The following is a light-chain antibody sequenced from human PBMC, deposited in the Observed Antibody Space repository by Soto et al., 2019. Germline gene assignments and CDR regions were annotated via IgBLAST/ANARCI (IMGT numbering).Light chain of an antibody. CDR3: QQSYSTLGFT. CDR1: QSISSY. CDR2: AAS. V-gene: IGKV1-39*01. Sequence: DIQMTQSPSSLSASVGDRVTITCRASQSISSYLHWYQQKPGKAPKLLIYAASSWQSGVPSRFSGSGSGTDFTLTISSLHPEDFATYYCQQSYSTLGFTFGPGTKVDIK. J-gene: IGKJ3*01.